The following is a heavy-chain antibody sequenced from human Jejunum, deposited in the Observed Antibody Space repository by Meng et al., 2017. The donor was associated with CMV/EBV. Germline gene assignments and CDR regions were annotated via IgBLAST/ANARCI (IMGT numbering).Heavy chain of an antibody. CDR3: AKGGVKVFYFNGLDV. J-gene: IGHJ6*02. D-gene: IGHD3-16*01. CDR2: ISASGDLT. CDR1: TFRNFA. V-gene: IGHV3-23*01. Sequence: TFRNFAFSWVRQAPGKVLEWVSGISASGDLTYYADSVKGRFTMSRDTSKNTLYLQMNSLTAEDTAVYYCAKGGVKVFYFNGLDVWGQGTTVTVSS.